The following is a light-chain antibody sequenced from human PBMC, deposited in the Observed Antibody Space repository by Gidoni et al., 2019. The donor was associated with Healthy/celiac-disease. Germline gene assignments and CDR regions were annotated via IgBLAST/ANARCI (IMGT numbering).Light chain of an antibody. CDR3: QQSYSTPLP. CDR1: QSISSY. V-gene: IGKV1-39*01. Sequence: DIQMSQYPSSLSASVGDRVTITCRASQSISSYLNWYQQKPGKAPKLLIYAASSLQSGVPSRFSGSGSGTDFTLTISSLQPEDFATYYCQQSYSTPLPFGGGTKVEIK. CDR2: AAS. J-gene: IGKJ4*01.